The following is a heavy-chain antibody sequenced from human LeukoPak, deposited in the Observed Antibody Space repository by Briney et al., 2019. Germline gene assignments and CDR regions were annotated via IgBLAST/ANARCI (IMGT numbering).Heavy chain of an antibody. J-gene: IGHJ4*02. CDR1: GFTFSSYA. V-gene: IGHV3-30*04. CDR2: ISYDGSNK. CDR3: ARASNYYDSSGYYPNFDY. D-gene: IGHD3-22*01. Sequence: GGSLRLSCAASGFTFSSYAMHWVRQAPGKGLEWVAVISYDGSNKYYADSVKGRFTISRDNAKNTLYLQMNSLRAEDTAVYYCARASNYYDSSGYYPNFDYWGQGTLVTVSS.